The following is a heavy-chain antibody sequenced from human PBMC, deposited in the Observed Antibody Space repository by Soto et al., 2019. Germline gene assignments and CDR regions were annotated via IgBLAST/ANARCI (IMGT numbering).Heavy chain of an antibody. CDR1: GFTFSSYG. J-gene: IGHJ4*02. CDR2: ISYDGSNK. V-gene: IGHV3-30*18. CDR3: AKFDSITMIVVAPDY. D-gene: IGHD3-22*01. Sequence: PGGSLRLSCAASGFTFSSYGMHWVRQAPGKGLEWVAVISYDGSNKYYADSVKGRFTISRDNSKNTLYLQMNSLRAEDTAVYYCAKFDSITMIVVAPDYWGQGT.